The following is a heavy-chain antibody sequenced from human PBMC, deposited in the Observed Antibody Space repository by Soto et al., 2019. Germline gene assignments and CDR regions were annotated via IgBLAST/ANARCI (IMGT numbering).Heavy chain of an antibody. V-gene: IGHV4-34*01. CDR1: GGSFSGYY. Sequence: ASETLSLTCAVYGGSFSGYYWSWIRQPPGKGLEWIGEINHSGSTNYNPSLKSRVTISVDTSKNQFSLKLSSVTAADTAVYYCARLYGSGSYYTDYWGQGTLVTVSS. J-gene: IGHJ4*02. CDR2: INHSGST. CDR3: ARLYGSGSYYTDY. D-gene: IGHD3-10*01.